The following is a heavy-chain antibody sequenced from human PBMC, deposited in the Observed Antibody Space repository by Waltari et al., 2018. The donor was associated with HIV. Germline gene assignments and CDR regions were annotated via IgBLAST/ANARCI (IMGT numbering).Heavy chain of an antibody. Sequence: EVQLVESGGGLVQPGGSLRLSCAASGFTFSSYWMHWVRQAPGKGLGWVSRINGDGSTTSYAESVKGRLTSSRDNAKNTLYLQMNSLRAEDTAVYYCARIAYDSSGYGWFDPWGQGTLVTVSS. D-gene: IGHD3-22*01. CDR2: INGDGSTT. CDR1: GFTFSSYW. V-gene: IGHV3-74*01. J-gene: IGHJ5*02. CDR3: ARIAYDSSGYGWFDP.